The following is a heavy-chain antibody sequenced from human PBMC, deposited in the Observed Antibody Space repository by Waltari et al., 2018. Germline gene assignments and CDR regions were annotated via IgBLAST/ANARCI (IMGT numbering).Heavy chain of an antibody. CDR1: GYSFTSYW. J-gene: IGHJ3*02. CDR3: ASRITMVRGVLPDAFDI. Sequence: EVQLVQSGAEVKKPGESLKISCKGSGYSFTSYWIGWVRQMPGKGLEWMGIIYPGNSVTRYSPSFQGQVTISADKSISTAYLQWSSLKASDTAMYYCASRITMVRGVLPDAFDIWGQGTMVTVSS. V-gene: IGHV5-51*01. D-gene: IGHD3-10*01. CDR2: IYPGNSVT.